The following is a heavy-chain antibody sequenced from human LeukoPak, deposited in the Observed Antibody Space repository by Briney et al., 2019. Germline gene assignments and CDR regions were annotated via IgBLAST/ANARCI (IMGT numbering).Heavy chain of an antibody. J-gene: IGHJ4*02. CDR1: GFTFDDYA. Sequence: GRSLRLSCAASGFTFDDYAMHWVRQAPGKGLEWVSGISWNSGSIGYADSVKGRFTISRDNAKNSLYLQMNSLRAEDTAVYYCAKEGYDSSGYYFDYWGQGTLVTVSS. CDR2: ISWNSGSI. CDR3: AKEGYDSSGYYFDY. D-gene: IGHD3-22*01. V-gene: IGHV3-9*01.